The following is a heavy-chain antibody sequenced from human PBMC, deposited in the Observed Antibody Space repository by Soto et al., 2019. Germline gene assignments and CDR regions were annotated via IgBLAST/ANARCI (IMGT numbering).Heavy chain of an antibody. CDR1: GFTFSAHA. D-gene: IGHD2-21*02. V-gene: IGHV3-30-3*01. Sequence: QVQLVESGGGVVQPGRSLRLSCAASGFTFSAHAMHWVRQAPGKGLEWVAVVSYDGSNKYYGDSVKGRFTISRDNSKTTLYLQMNNLRPEDTAVYYCARGTYCGGDCLPGQVSKWYFDLWGRGTLVVVSS. J-gene: IGHJ2*01. CDR3: ARGTYCGGDCLPGQVSKWYFDL. CDR2: VSYDGSNK.